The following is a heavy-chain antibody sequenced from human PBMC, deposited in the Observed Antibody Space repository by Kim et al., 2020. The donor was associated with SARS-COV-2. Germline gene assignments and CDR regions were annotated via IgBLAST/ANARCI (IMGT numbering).Heavy chain of an antibody. J-gene: IGHJ6*03. CDR1: GGSFSGYY. V-gene: IGHV4-34*01. CDR3: ARSTGRQQLERVQGYYYGDA. CDR2: INHSGST. D-gene: IGHD6-13*01. Sequence: SETLSLTCAVYGGSFSGYYWSWIRQPPGKGLEWIGEINHSGSTNYNPSLKSRVTISVDTSKNQFSLKLSSVTAADTAVYYCARSTGRQQLERVQGYYYGDAWGKGTTVTVSS.